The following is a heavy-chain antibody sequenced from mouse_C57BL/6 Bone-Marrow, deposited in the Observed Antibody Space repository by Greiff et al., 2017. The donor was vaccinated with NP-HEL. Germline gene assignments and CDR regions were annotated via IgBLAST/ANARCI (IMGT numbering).Heavy chain of an antibody. CDR1: GFSLTSYG. J-gene: IGHJ4*01. Sequence: VNLVESGPGLVQPSQSLSITCTVSGFSLTSYGVHWVRQSPGKGLEWLGVIWSGGSTDYNAAFISRLSISKDNSKSQVFFKMNSLQADDTAIYYCARPPGPFITTVVAPYAMDYWGQGTSVTVSS. CDR2: IWSGGST. CDR3: ARPPGPFITTVVAPYAMDY. D-gene: IGHD1-1*01. V-gene: IGHV2-2*01.